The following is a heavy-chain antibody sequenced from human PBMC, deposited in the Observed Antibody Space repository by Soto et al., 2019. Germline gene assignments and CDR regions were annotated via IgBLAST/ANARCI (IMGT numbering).Heavy chain of an antibody. Sequence: SETLSLTCTVSGGSISSSSYYWGWIRQPPGKGLEWIGSIYYSGSTYYNPSLKSRVTISVDTSKNQFSLKLSSVTAADTAVYYCARHIVVVVAANNWFDPWGQGTLVTVSS. CDR2: IYYSGST. CDR3: ARHIVVVVAANNWFDP. CDR1: GGSISSSSYY. D-gene: IGHD2-15*01. J-gene: IGHJ5*02. V-gene: IGHV4-39*01.